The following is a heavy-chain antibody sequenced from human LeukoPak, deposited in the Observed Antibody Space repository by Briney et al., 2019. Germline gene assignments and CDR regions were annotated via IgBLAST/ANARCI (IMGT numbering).Heavy chain of an antibody. CDR2: ISGDGSIT. Sequence: PGGSLRLSCAASGFTFDDYAMHWVRQPPGKGLECVSLISGDGSITYYADSVKGRFTISRDNSKNSLYLQMNSLRTEETALYYCAKDNWVATRGHYGFDYWGQGTLVTVSS. J-gene: IGHJ4*02. D-gene: IGHD5-12*01. CDR1: GFTFDDYA. V-gene: IGHV3-43*02. CDR3: AKDNWVATRGHYGFDY.